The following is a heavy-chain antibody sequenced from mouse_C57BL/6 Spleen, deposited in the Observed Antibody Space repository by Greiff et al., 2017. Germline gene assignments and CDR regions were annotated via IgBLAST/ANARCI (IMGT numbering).Heavy chain of an antibody. CDR3: AREDYDYDVDV. CDR2: ISYDGSN. V-gene: IGHV3-6*01. D-gene: IGHD2-4*01. CDR1: GYSITSGYY. Sequence: VQLKQSGPGLVKPSQSLSLTCSVTGYSITSGYYWNWIRQFPGNKLEWMGYISYDGSNNYNPSLKNRISITRDTSKNQFFLKLNSVTTEDTATYYCAREDYDYDVDVWGTGTTVTVSS. J-gene: IGHJ1*03.